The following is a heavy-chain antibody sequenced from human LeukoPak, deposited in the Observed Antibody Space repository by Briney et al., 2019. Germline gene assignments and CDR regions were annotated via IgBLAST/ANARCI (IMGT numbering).Heavy chain of an antibody. CDR3: AKRQWIQLWASGFLDV. Sequence: GGSLRLSCAASGFTFSDYSMNWVRQAPGMGLDWVSSLNTDGTDRYYADSVKGRFTISRDNAKNSLYMQMNSLRDEDTAVCFCAKRQWIQLWASGFLDVWGKGTTVTISS. CDR2: LNTDGTDR. CDR1: GFTFSDYS. V-gene: IGHV3-21*01. J-gene: IGHJ6*04. D-gene: IGHD5-18*01.